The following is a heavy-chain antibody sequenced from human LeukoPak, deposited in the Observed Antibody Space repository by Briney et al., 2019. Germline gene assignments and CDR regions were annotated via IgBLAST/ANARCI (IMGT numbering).Heavy chain of an antibody. CDR2: ISAYNGDT. J-gene: IGHJ4*02. D-gene: IGHD3-10*01. Sequence: ASVKVSCKASGYTFSGYGINWVRQAPGQGLDWMGWISAYNGDTNYAQKFQGRVTMTTDTTTSTAYMELRSLRSDDTAVYYCARGGYYGSGSFPDYWGQGTLVTVSS. CDR3: ARGGYYGSGSFPDY. CDR1: GYTFSGYG. V-gene: IGHV1-18*01.